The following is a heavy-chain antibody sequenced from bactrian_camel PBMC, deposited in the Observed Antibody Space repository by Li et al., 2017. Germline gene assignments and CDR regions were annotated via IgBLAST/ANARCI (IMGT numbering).Heavy chain of an antibody. CDR1: TEAFDSNC. CDR3: AVRGGGRCSAQRQRSDWEA. CDR2: IYTGDGRT. Sequence: HVQLVESGGGSAQPGGSLRLSCTSTTEAFDSNCISWFRQTPGKKREGIAGIYTGDGRTWYADSARGRFTISRDNGKNMIVLQMNSLKPEDTGMYVCAVRGGGRCSAQRQRSDWEAWGQGTQVTVS. V-gene: IGHV3S1*01. J-gene: IGHJ4*01. D-gene: IGHD4*01.